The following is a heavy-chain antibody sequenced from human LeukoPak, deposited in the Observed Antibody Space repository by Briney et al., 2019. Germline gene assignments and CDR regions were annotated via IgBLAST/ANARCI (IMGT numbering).Heavy chain of an antibody. CDR2: IYYSGST. CDR1: GGSTRSYY. V-gene: IGHV4-59*01. J-gene: IGHJ6*03. D-gene: IGHD6-19*01. CDR3: ARVYSSGWPNYYYYYMDV. Sequence: PSETLSPTLTLLGGSTRSYYWGWVRDPPGKGPERVGDIYYSGSTNYNPSLKSRVTISVDTSKNQFSLKLSSVTAADTAVYYCARVYSSGWPNYYYYYMDVWGKGTTVTVSS.